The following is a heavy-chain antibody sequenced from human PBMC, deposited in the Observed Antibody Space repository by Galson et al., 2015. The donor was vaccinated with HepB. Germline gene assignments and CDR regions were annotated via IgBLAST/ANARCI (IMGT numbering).Heavy chain of an antibody. CDR1: GFTFSSYA. CDR3: ARDRITMIVVVPGGY. V-gene: IGHV3-30-3*01. J-gene: IGHJ4*02. CDR2: ISYDGSNK. Sequence: SLRLSCAASGFTFSSYAMHWVRQAPGKGLEWVAVISYDGSNKYYADSVKGRFTISRDNSKNTLYLQMNSLRAEDTAVYYCARDRITMIVVVPGGYWGQGTLVTVSS. D-gene: IGHD3-22*01.